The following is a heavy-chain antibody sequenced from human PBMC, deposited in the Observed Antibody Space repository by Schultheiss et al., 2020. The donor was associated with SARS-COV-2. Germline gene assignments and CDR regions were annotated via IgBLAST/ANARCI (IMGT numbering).Heavy chain of an antibody. D-gene: IGHD2-2*01. J-gene: IGHJ4*02. CDR1: GGSISNYY. CDR2: INHSGST. V-gene: IGHV4-34*01. Sequence: SETLSLTCTVSGGSISNYYWTWIRQPPGKGLEWIGEINHSGSTNYNPSLKSRVTISVDTSKNQFSLRLTSVTAADTAVFYCARGPEAPYQLLSRRPRLRRSFDCWGQGTLVTVSS. CDR3: ARGPEAPYQLLSRRPRLRRSFDC.